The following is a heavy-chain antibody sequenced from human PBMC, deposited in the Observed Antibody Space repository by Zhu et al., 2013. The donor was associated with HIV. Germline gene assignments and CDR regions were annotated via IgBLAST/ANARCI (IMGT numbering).Heavy chain of an antibody. V-gene: IGHV1-46*01. CDR2: INPSGGST. CDR1: GYTFTSYY. Sequence: QVQLVQSGAEVKKPGASVKVSCKASGYTFTSYYIHWVRQAPGQGLEWMGIINPSGGSTSYAQKFQGRFTMTRDTSTSTVYMELSSLRSEDTAVYYCARESELMRNYYYGMDVWGQGTTVTVSS. J-gene: IGHJ6*02. D-gene: IGHD1-1*01. CDR3: ARESELMRNYYYGMDV.